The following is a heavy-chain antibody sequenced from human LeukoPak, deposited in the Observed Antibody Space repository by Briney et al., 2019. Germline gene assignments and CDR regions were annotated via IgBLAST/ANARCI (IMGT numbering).Heavy chain of an antibody. CDR1: GGSIRSSSYY. V-gene: IGHV4-39*07. CDR3: AGVTGSYYFYYYMDV. D-gene: IGHD3-10*01. J-gene: IGHJ6*03. CDR2: IYYSGST. Sequence: SETLSLTCTVSGGSIRSSSYYWGWIRQPPGKGLEWIGGIYYSGSTYYNPSLKSRVTISVDTSKNQFSLKLSSVTAADTALYYCAGVTGSYYFYYYMDVWGKGTTVTVSS.